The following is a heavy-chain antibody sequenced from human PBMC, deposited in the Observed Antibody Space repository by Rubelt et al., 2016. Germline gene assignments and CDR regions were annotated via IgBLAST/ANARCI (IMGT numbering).Heavy chain of an antibody. CDR3: TRDSSATNYYYGMDV. J-gene: IGHJ6*02. CDR2: ISQSGSNS. CDR1: GFTFSNYV. D-gene: IGHD1-14*01. Sequence: EVQLLESGGGLVQPGGSLRLSCAASGFTFSNYVVNWVRQAPGKGLEWVSAISQSGSNSYYADSVKGRFTISRDNSKNTHYLQMNSLRGEDTAVYYCTRDSSATNYYYGMDVWGQGTAVTVSS. V-gene: IGHV3-23*01.